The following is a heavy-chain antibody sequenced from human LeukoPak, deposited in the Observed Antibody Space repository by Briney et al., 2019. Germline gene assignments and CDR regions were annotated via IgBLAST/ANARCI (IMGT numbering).Heavy chain of an antibody. CDR3: ARDPSLFSGYFDS. J-gene: IGHJ4*02. CDR2: IYPSGST. Sequence: SETLSLTCTLSGGSISSYYWSWIRQPAGKGLEWIGRIYPSGSTSYDPSLKSRVSMSVDTSKNQFYLKLTSVTAADTAVYYCARDPSLFSGYFDSWGQGTLVTVSS. V-gene: IGHV4-4*07. CDR1: GGSISSYY. D-gene: IGHD2-15*01.